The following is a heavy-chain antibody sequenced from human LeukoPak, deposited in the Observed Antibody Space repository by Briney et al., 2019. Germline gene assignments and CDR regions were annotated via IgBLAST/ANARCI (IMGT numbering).Heavy chain of an antibody. D-gene: IGHD6-19*01. CDR3: ARDRSGAVAGTNY. CDR2: MNPNSGNT. V-gene: IGHV1-8*01. Sequence: GASVKVSCTASGYTFTSYDINWVRQATGQGHEWMGWMNPNSGNTGYAQKFQGRVTMTRNTSMSTAYMELSSLRSEDTAVYYCARDRSGAVAGTNYWGQGTLVTVSS. CDR1: GYTFTSYD. J-gene: IGHJ4*02.